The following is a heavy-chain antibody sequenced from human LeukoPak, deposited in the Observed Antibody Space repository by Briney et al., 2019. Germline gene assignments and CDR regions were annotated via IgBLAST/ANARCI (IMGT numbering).Heavy chain of an antibody. CDR1: GFTFSDYY. Sequence: GGSLRLSCAASGFTFSDYYMSWIRQAPGKGLEWVSYISSSGSTIYYADSVKGRFTISRDNAKNSLYLQMNSLRAEDTAVYYCARDLAIVVELGFWFDPWGQGTLVTVSS. V-gene: IGHV3-11*04. D-gene: IGHD2-21*01. CDR2: ISSSGSTI. J-gene: IGHJ5*02. CDR3: ARDLAIVVELGFWFDP.